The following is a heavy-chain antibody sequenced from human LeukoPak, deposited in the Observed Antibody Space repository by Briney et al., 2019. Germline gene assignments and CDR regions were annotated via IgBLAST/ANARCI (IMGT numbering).Heavy chain of an antibody. CDR2: IGVSGGDT. J-gene: IGHJ5*02. Sequence: GGSLRLSCAASGFTFSSYWMSWVRQAPGKGLEWVSAIGVSGGDTYYAASVKGRFTISRDNSKNTLYLQMTSLRAEDPAIYSCAKGAVEMATRFDPWGQGTLVTVSS. CDR3: AKGAVEMATRFDP. CDR1: GFTFSSYW. D-gene: IGHD5-24*01. V-gene: IGHV3-23*01.